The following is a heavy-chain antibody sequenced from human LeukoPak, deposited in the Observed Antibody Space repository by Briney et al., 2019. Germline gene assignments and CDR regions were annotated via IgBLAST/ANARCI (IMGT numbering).Heavy chain of an antibody. CDR3: ARYDYYDSSGYPTLYGMDV. J-gene: IGHJ6*02. V-gene: IGHV3-48*02. CDR2: ISSSSSTI. Sequence: PGGSLRLSCAASGLTFSSYSMNWVRQAPGKGLEWVSYISSSSSTIYYADSVKGRFTISRDNAKNSLYLQMNSLRDEDTAVYYCARYDYYDSSGYPTLYGMDVWGQGTTVTVSS. CDR1: GLTFSSYS. D-gene: IGHD3-22*01.